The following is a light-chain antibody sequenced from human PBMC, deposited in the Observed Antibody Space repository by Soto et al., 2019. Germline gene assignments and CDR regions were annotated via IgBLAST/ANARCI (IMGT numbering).Light chain of an antibody. CDR3: QQYGNSPLT. J-gene: IGKJ1*01. CDR1: QSVSSSY. V-gene: IGKV3-20*01. CDR2: GAS. Sequence: EIVLTQSPGTLSLSPGERATLSCRASQSVSSSYLAWYQQKPGQAPRLLIYGASCRATGIPARFSGSGSGTDFTLTISRLEPEDFAVYYCQQYGNSPLTFGQGTKVEIK.